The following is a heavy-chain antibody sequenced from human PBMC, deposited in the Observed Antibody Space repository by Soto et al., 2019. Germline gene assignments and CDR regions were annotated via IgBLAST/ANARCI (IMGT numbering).Heavy chain of an antibody. CDR1: GGTVTGGSYF. D-gene: IGHD1-26*01. Sequence: SETLSLTCTVSGGTVTGGSYFWSWIRQPPGKRLEWIGYIYYTGSTNYNPSLKSRVTISVDTSKNQFSLKLNSVTTADTAVYYCARGHSGRFHFDYWGQGTLVTVSS. V-gene: IGHV4-61*01. CDR3: ARGHSGRFHFDY. CDR2: IYYTGST. J-gene: IGHJ4*02.